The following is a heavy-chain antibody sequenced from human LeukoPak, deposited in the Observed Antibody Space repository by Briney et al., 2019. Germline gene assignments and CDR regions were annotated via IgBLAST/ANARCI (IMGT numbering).Heavy chain of an antibody. V-gene: IGHV3-30*18. CDR2: ISYDGSNK. J-gene: IGHJ3*02. CDR3: AKRVMMAAFDI. Sequence: GRSLRLSCAASGFTFSSYCMHWVRQAPGKGLEWVAVISYDGSNKYYADSVKGRFTISRDNSKNTLYLQMNSLRAEDTAVYYCAKRVMMAAFDIWGQGTMVTVSS. CDR1: GFTFSSYC. D-gene: IGHD3-16*01.